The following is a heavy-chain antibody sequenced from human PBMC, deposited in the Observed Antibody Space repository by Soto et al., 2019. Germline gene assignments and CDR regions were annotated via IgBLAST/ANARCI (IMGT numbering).Heavy chain of an antibody. CDR2: MNGAGTST. CDR1: GFTLTTYA. CDR3: ARGGADHYHYGMDV. Sequence: GGSLRLSCAASGFTLTTYAMTWVRQPPGKGLEWVSSMNGAGTSTSYADSVKGRFTTSRDNSKNTLYLEMNSLRAEDTAVYYCARGGADHYHYGMDVWGQGTTVTVSS. D-gene: IGHD3-10*01. V-gene: IGHV3-23*01. J-gene: IGHJ6*02.